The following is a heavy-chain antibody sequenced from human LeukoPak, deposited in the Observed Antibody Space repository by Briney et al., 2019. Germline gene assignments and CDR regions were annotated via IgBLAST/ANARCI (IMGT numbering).Heavy chain of an antibody. CDR2: IYYSGST. J-gene: IGHJ4*02. CDR3: AGDPTYYDILTSSD. CDR1: GGSISSGDYY. D-gene: IGHD3-9*01. Sequence: SETLSLTCTVSGGSISSGDYYWSWIRQPPGKGLEWIGYIYYSGSTYYNPSLKSRVTISVDTSKNQFSLKLSSVTAADTAVYYCAGDPTYYDILTSSDWGQGTLVTVSS. V-gene: IGHV4-30-4*01.